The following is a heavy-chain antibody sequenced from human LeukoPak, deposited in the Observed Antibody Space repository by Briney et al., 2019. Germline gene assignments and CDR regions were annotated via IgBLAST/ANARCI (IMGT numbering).Heavy chain of an antibody. J-gene: IGHJ4*02. CDR3: VRGSTLRHYQY. CDR2: ISYSGST. V-gene: IGHV4-59*08. Sequence: PSETLSLTCTVSGGSISTFYWSWIRRPPGKGLEWIGYISYSGSTNYNPSLKSRVTISVDTAKNQFSLKLSSVTAADTAVYYCVRGSTLRHYQYWGQGTLVTVSS. CDR1: GGSISTFY. D-gene: IGHD3-16*01.